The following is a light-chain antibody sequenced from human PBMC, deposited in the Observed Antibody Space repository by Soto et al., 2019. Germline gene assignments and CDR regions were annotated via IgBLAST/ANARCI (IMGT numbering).Light chain of an antibody. CDR1: TSNIGSNP. CDR3: ATWDDSLNVWL. CDR2: SNT. Sequence: QSVLTQPPSMSGTPGQRVTISCSGSTSNIGSNPVNWYQQLPGTAPKLLLYSNTQRPSGVPDRFSGSKSGTSASLAISGLQSDDESTYYCATWDDSLNVWLFGGGTKLTVL. J-gene: IGLJ2*01. V-gene: IGLV1-44*01.